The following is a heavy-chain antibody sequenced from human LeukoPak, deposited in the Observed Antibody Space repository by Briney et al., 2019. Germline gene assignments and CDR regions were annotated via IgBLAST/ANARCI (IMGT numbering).Heavy chain of an antibody. J-gene: IGHJ4*02. CDR1: GGSFSGYY. CDR3: AKAAGGAHFDY. D-gene: IGHD6-13*01. CDR2: INHSGST. V-gene: IGHV4-34*01. Sequence: SETLSLTCAVYGGSFSGYYWSWIRQPPGKGLEWIGEINHSGSTNYNPSLKSRVTISVDTSKNQFSLKLSSVTAADTAVYYCAKAAGGAHFDYWGQGTLVTVS.